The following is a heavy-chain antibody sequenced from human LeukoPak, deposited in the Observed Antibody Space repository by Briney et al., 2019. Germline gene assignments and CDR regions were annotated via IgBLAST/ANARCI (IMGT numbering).Heavy chain of an antibody. CDR2: IRSDGTNK. CDR1: GFTFSSYG. CDR3: AKDPSNASRTLDI. J-gene: IGHJ3*02. Sequence: PGGSLRLSCAASGFTFSSYGMHWVRQAPGKGLEWVAFIRSDGTNKYYRDSVEGRFTVSRDNSKNTLFLQMNSLRPEDTAIYYCAKDPSNASRTLDIWGQGTLVTVSS. D-gene: IGHD3-16*01. V-gene: IGHV3-30*02.